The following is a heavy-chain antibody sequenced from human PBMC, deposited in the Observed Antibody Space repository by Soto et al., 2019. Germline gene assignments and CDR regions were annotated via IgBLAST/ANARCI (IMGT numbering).Heavy chain of an antibody. CDR2: IKYDGNDQ. Sequence: GGSLRLSCAASGFTFSRYWLSWVRQAPGKGPEWVAIIKYDGNDQYYADSVKGRFTISRDNSKNTLYLQMNSLRAEDTAVYYCASCSGGSWVFDYWGQGTLVTVSS. CDR3: ASCSGGSWVFDY. D-gene: IGHD2-15*01. J-gene: IGHJ4*02. V-gene: IGHV3-7*01. CDR1: GFTFSRYW.